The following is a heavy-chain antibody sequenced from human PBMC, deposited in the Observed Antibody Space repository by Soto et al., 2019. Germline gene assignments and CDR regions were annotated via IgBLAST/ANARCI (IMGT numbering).Heavy chain of an antibody. CDR3: ARAEYYDSSGYPPDY. V-gene: IGHV3-33*01. CDR1: GFTFISYA. CDR2: IWYEGSNK. J-gene: IGHJ4*02. D-gene: IGHD3-22*01. Sequence: QVQLVESGGGVFQPGSSLRLSCAASGFTFISYARHWVRQAPGRGRGWVAVIWYEGSNKYYADSVKGRFTISRDNSKNTLYLQMNSLRAEDTAVYYCARAEYYDSSGYPPDYWGQGTLVTVSS.